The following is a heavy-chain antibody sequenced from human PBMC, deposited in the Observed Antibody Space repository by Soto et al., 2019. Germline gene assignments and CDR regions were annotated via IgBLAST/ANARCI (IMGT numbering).Heavy chain of an antibody. V-gene: IGHV1-69*01. D-gene: IGHD4-17*01. Sequence: QVQLVQSGAEVKKPGSSVKVSCKASGGTFSSYAISWVRQAPGQGLEWMGGVIPIFGKANYAQKFQGRVTISADESTSKAYMELSSLRSVDTALYYCARGRNYGDYGVYWGQGTLVTVSS. CDR3: ARGRNYGDYGVY. CDR2: VIPIFGKA. CDR1: GGTFSSYA. J-gene: IGHJ4*02.